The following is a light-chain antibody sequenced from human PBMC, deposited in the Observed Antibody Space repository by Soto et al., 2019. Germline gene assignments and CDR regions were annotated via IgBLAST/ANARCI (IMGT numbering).Light chain of an antibody. CDR1: QSVLYSSNNKNY. J-gene: IGKJ3*01. Sequence: DIVMTQSPDSLAVSLGERATINCKSSQSVLYSSNNKNYLAWYQQKPGQPPKLLIYWASTRESGVPDRFSGSGSGTDFTLNISSLQAEDVAVYYCHQYYNSPFTFGPGAKVDIK. CDR3: HQYYNSPFT. V-gene: IGKV4-1*01. CDR2: WAS.